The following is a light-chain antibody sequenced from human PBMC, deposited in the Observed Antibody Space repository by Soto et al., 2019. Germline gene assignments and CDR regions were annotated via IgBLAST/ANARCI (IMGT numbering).Light chain of an antibody. J-gene: IGLJ1*01. CDR2: SNN. CDR3: ATWDDSLKGYV. CDR1: SSNIGSST. Sequence: QSVLTQPPSASGTPGQRVTISCSGSSSNIGSSTVTWYQQLPGAAPTVLIHSNNQRPSGVPDRFSGSKSGTSASLAISGLQSDHEADYYCATWDDSLKGYVFGTGTKLTVL. V-gene: IGLV1-44*01.